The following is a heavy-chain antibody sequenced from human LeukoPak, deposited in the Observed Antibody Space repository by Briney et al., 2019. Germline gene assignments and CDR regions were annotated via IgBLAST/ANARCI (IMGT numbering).Heavy chain of an antibody. CDR1: GGSFSGYY. CDR3: ARRNLELRYFDWNHDY. V-gene: IGHV4-34*01. CDR2: INHSGST. J-gene: IGHJ4*02. D-gene: IGHD3-9*01. Sequence: TSETLSLTCAVYGGSFSGYYWSWIRQPPGKGLEWIGGINHSGSTNYNPSLKSRVTISVDTSKNQFSLKLSSVTAADTAVYYCARRNLELRYFDWNHDYWGQGTLVTVSS.